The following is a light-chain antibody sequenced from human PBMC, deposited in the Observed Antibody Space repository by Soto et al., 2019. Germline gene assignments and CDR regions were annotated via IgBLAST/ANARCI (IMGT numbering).Light chain of an antibody. Sequence: QSALTQPASVSGSPGQSITISCTGTSSDVGGYNYVSWYQHHPGKAPKLLIYDVSNRPSGVSNRFSGSKSDNTASLTISGLQPEDEADYYCSSYTTSNTRQTVFGTGTKLTVL. CDR2: DVS. J-gene: IGLJ1*01. V-gene: IGLV2-14*03. CDR3: SSYTTSNTRQTV. CDR1: SSDVGGYNY.